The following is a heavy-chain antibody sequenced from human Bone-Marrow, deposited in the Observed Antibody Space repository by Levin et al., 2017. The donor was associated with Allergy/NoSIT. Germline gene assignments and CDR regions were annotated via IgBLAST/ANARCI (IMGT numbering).Heavy chain of an antibody. CDR3: ASWGDSRNY. J-gene: IGHJ4*02. D-gene: IGHD2-21*02. CDR1: GFTFSTYW. V-gene: IGHV3-7*01. Sequence: VASVKVSCATSGFTFSTYWMNWVRQAPGKGLEWVANINPGGSEKRYVDSVKGRFTISRDNAKNSLFLHMDSLRAEDTAVYYCASWGDSRNYWGQGSLVTVSS. CDR2: INPGGSEK.